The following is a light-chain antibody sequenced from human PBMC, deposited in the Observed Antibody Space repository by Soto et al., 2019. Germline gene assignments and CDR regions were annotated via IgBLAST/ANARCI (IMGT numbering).Light chain of an antibody. V-gene: IGKV3-11*01. CDR1: QNVNNY. CDR3: QQRYNWPLT. CDR2: DAS. Sequence: DIVSTQSPATLSLSPGERATLSCRASQNVNNYLAWYQQKPGQAPRLLIYDASNRATGIPARFSGSGSGTDFTLTISSLEPEDFAVYYCQQRYNWPLTFGGGTKVEI. J-gene: IGKJ4*01.